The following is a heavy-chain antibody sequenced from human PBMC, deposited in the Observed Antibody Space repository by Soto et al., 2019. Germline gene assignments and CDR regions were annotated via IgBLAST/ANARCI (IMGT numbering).Heavy chain of an antibody. J-gene: IGHJ3*02. V-gene: IGHV3-48*02. Sequence: EVQLVESGGGLVQPGGSLRLSCAASGFTFSSYSMNWVRQAPGKELEWVSYISSGSAAIYYADSVKGRFTISRDNAKNSLYLQMNSLRDEDTAVYCCARGSDAFDIWGQGTMITVSS. CDR3: ARGSDAFDI. CDR1: GFTFSSYS. CDR2: ISSGSAAI.